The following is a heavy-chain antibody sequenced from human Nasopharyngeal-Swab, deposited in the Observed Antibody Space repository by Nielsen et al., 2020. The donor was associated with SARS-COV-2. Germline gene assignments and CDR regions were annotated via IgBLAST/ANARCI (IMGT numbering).Heavy chain of an antibody. Sequence: GGSLRLSCAASGFTFSSYTIHWVRQAPGKGLEWVAVISYDASDKYYADSVKGRFTLSRDNSKNTLYLQMNSLRAEDTAVYYCARDYGDFYFDYWGQGTLVTVSS. CDR2: ISYDASDK. J-gene: IGHJ4*02. D-gene: IGHD4-17*01. CDR3: ARDYGDFYFDY. CDR1: GFTFSSYT. V-gene: IGHV3-30*14.